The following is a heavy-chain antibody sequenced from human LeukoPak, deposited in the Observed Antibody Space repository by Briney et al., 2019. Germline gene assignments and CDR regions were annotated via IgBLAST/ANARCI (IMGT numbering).Heavy chain of an antibody. CDR2: IYYSGST. CDR3: ARGRTSSIAASRSQGHFDY. J-gene: IGHJ4*02. CDR1: GGSISSYY. Sequence: SETLSLTCTVSGGSISSYYWSWIRQPPGKGLEWIGYIYYSGSTNYNPSLKSRVTISVDTSKNQFSLKLSSVTAADTAVYYCARGRTSSIAASRSQGHFDYWGQGTLVTVSS. D-gene: IGHD6-6*01. V-gene: IGHV4-59*08.